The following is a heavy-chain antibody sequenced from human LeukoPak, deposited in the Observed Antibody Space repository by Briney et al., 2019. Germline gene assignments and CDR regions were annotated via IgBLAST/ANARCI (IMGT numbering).Heavy chain of an antibody. CDR2: ICGDGIA. D-gene: IGHD3-16*01. J-gene: IGHJ4*02. CDR3: AKDRANWAIDD. V-gene: IGHV3-69-1*01. CDR1: GFTFTDHP. Sequence: GESLRLSCVASGFTFTDHPMNWVRQAPGKGLEWSSYICGDGIAFYADSVKGRFTASKDDARKSMYLQMNSLRVEDTAVYYCAKDRANWAIDDWGQGTQVTVSS.